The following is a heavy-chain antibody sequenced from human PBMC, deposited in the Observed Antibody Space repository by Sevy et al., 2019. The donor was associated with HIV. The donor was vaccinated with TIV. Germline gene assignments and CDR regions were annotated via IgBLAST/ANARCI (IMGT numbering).Heavy chain of an antibody. J-gene: IGHJ1*01. D-gene: IGHD3-10*01. Sequence: ASVKVSCKVSGYTLTELSMHWVRQAPGKGLEWMGGFDPEDGETIYAQKFQGRVTMTEDTSTDTAYMELSSLRSDDTAVCYCATETYYGSVTGYFQHWGQGTLVTVSS. V-gene: IGHV1-24*01. CDR2: FDPEDGET. CDR3: ATETYYGSVTGYFQH. CDR1: GYTLTELS.